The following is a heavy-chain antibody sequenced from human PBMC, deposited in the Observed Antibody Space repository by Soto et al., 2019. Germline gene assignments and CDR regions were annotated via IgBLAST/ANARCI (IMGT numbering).Heavy chain of an antibody. Sequence: ASVKVSCKASGGTFSNYAISWVRQAPGQGLEWMGGIIPIFGTANYAQKFQGRVTITADESTSTAYMELSSLRSEDTAVYYCARVYYYGSGSSNYYYYYGMDVWGQGTTVTVSS. V-gene: IGHV1-69*13. CDR1: GGTFSNYA. D-gene: IGHD3-10*01. J-gene: IGHJ6*02. CDR2: IIPIFGTA. CDR3: ARVYYYGSGSSNYYYYYGMDV.